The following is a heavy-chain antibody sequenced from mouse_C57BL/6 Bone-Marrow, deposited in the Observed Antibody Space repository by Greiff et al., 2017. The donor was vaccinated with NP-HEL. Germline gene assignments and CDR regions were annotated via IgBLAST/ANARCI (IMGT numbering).Heavy chain of an antibody. CDR3: ATEYYFDY. J-gene: IGHJ2*01. Sequence: SGPVLVKPGASVKMSCKASGYKFPDYSMNWVKQSHGKSLEWIGAIIPYNGGPSYNQKFKGKATLTVDKSSSTAYMELNSLTSEDSAVYYCATEYYFDYWGQGTTLTVSS. CDR1: GYKFPDYS. V-gene: IGHV1-19*01. CDR2: IIPYNGGP.